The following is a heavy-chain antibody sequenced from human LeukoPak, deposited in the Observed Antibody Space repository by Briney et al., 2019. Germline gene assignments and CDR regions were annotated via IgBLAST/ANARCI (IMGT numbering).Heavy chain of an antibody. D-gene: IGHD2-15*01. J-gene: IGHJ6*03. Sequence: SVKVSCKASGGTFSSYAISWVRQAPGQGLEWMGGIIPIFGTANYAQKFQGRVTITADESTSTAYMELSSLRSEDTAVYYCARATPEEVSGGSKVKYYYYYMDVWGKGTTVTVSS. CDR1: GGTFSSYA. V-gene: IGHV1-69*13. CDR3: ARATPEEVSGGSKVKYYYYYMDV. CDR2: IIPIFGTA.